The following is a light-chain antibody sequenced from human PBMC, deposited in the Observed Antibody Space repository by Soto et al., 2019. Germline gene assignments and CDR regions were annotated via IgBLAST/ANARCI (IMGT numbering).Light chain of an antibody. J-gene: IGLJ3*02. Sequence: QSVLTQPPSVSGAPGQRVTISCTGSSSNIGAGYDIHWYQQLPGTAPKLLIYGNNNRPSGVPDRFSGSKSGTSASLAITGLQAEDEADYYCQSYDSSLSVVVFGGGTQLT. CDR2: GNN. CDR1: SSNIGAGYD. CDR3: QSYDSSLSVVV. V-gene: IGLV1-40*01.